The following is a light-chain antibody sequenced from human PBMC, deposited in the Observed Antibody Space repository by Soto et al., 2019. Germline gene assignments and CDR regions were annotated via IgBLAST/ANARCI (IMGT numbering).Light chain of an antibody. J-gene: IGKJ1*01. Sequence: DIQMTHIPSTLSAYLGETVSITCVCIQSINKWLAWYQQKAGKAPTLLIYEASILQNGVPSRCSGTESGKEFTLTISSLRPDDFANYYCQQYNDYAAWTFGQGTKVDIK. CDR3: QQYNDYAAWT. CDR1: QSINKW. CDR2: EAS. V-gene: IGKV1-5*03.